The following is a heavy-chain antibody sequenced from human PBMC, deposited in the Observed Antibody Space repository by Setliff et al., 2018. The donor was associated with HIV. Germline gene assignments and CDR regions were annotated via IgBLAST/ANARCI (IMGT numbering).Heavy chain of an antibody. J-gene: IGHJ6*03. Sequence: LSLTCTVSGGSIRSNDWWSWVRQPPEKGLELIGEIHHSGSTNYNPSLKSRVTISVDKSKNQFSLKLNSMTAADTAVYYCARVGRGAAAPYYYYYYMDVWGKGTTVTVSS. D-gene: IGHD2-2*01. CDR1: GGSIRSNDW. CDR3: ARVGRGAAAPYYYYYYMDV. V-gene: IGHV4-4*02. CDR2: IHHSGST.